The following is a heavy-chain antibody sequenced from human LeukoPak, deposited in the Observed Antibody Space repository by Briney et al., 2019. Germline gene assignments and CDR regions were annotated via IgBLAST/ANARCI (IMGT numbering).Heavy chain of an antibody. J-gene: IGHJ4*02. CDR1: GYSFTSYW. V-gene: IGHV5-51*01. D-gene: IGHD4-17*01. CDR2: IYPGDSDT. CDR3: ARGPNDYGDLSGLY. Sequence: GESLKISCKGSGYSFTSYWIGWVRQMPGKGQEWMGIIYPGDSDTRCSPSFQGQVTISADKSISTAYLQWSSLKASDTAMYYCARGPNDYGDLSGLYWGQGTLLTVSS.